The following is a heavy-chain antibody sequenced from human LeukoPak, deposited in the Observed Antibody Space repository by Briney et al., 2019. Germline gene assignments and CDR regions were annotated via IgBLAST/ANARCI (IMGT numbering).Heavy chain of an antibody. D-gene: IGHD5-18*01. CDR2: ISSSSSYI. J-gene: IGHJ4*02. Sequence: AGGSLRLSCAASGFTFSSYSMNWVRQAPGKGLEWVSSISSSSSYIYYADSVKGRFTISRDNAKNSLYLQMNSLRAEDTAVYYCARDGGGFGPRGYSYTWGQGTLVTVSS. V-gene: IGHV3-21*01. CDR1: GFTFSSYS. CDR3: ARDGGGFGPRGYSYT.